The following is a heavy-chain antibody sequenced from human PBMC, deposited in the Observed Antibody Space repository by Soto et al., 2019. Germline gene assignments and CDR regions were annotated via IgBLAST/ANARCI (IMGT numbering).Heavy chain of an antibody. CDR2: TYYTGST. CDR1: GGSMNDVTHY. J-gene: IGHJ6*02. CDR3: ASARYFGVDV. Sequence: LSLTCSVSGGSMNDVTHYWAWIRQPPGKVLEWIATTYYTGSTHYNSSLKSRATISVDTSQNQFSLELTSVTAADTAVYHCASARYFGVDVWGHGTTVTVSS. V-gene: IGHV4-39*01. D-gene: IGHD5-18*01.